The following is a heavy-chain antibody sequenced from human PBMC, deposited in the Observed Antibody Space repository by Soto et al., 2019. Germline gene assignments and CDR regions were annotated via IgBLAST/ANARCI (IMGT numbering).Heavy chain of an antibody. Sequence: QVQLVQSGAVVKKPGSSVKVSCKASGGTFSSYAISWVRQAPGQGLEWMGGIIPIFGTANYAQKFQGRVTITAEESTSTAYLELSSLRSEDAAGYYCARTTGYDAFAIWGQGTMVTFSS. CDR1: GGTFSSYA. V-gene: IGHV1-69*01. D-gene: IGHD1-1*01. CDR3: ARTTGYDAFAI. J-gene: IGHJ3*02. CDR2: IIPIFGTA.